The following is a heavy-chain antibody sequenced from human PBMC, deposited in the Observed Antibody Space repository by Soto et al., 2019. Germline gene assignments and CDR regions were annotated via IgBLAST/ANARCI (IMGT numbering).Heavy chain of an antibody. D-gene: IGHD6-13*01. CDR3: ARGIALGIAAAGTPFDY. CDR2: IIPIFGTA. CDR1: GGTFSSYA. Sequence: SVKVSCKASGGTFSSYAISWVRQAPGQGLEWMGGIIPIFGTANYAQKFQGRVTITADESTSTAYMELSSLRSEDTAVYYCARGIALGIAAAGTPFDYWGQGTLVTVSS. V-gene: IGHV1-69*13. J-gene: IGHJ4*02.